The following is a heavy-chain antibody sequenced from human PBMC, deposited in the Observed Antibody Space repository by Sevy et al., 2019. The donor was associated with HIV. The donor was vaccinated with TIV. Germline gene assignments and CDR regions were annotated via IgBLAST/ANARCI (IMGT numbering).Heavy chain of an antibody. CDR1: GFSVSDTY. CDR2: IYSGGST. CDR3: ARAFGEFMYFI. V-gene: IGHV3-66*02. J-gene: IGHJ1*01. Sequence: GGSLRLSCAASGFSVSDTYLTWVRQAPGKGLEWVAVIYSGGSTYYGDSVKGRFTISRDNSRNTVSLQMTSLRNEDTAMYYCARAFGEFMYFIWGQGTLVTVSS. D-gene: IGHD3-9*01.